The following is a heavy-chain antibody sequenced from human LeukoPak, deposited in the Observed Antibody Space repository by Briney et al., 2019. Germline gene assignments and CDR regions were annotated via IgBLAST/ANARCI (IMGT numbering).Heavy chain of an antibody. D-gene: IGHD4-17*01. CDR2: IRASFTP. CDR1: GFTFANYD. V-gene: IGHV3-23*01. CDR3: VRDSPRGVGYGDLDY. J-gene: IGHJ4*02. Sequence: GGSLRLSCAASGFTFANYDMNWVRQAPGKGLEWVSVIRASFTPYYAESVKGRFTISRDNSKNTLYLQMESLRVEDTALYYCVRDSPRGVGYGDLDYWGQEALVTVSS.